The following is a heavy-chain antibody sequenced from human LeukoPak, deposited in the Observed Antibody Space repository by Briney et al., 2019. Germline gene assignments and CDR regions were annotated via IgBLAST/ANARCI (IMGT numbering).Heavy chain of an antibody. CDR3: ARVRGYGERYYYYGMDV. D-gene: IGHD5-18*01. J-gene: IGHJ6*04. Sequence: SETLSLTCAVYGGSFSGYYWSWIRQPPGKGLEWIGEINHSGSTNYNPSLKSRVTISVDTSKNQFSLKLSSVTAADTAVYYCARVRGYGERYYYYGMDVWGKGTTVTVSS. V-gene: IGHV4-34*01. CDR2: INHSGST. CDR1: GGSFSGYY.